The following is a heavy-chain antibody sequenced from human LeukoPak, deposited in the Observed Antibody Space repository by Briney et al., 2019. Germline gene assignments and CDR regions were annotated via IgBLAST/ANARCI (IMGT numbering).Heavy chain of an antibody. CDR2: IYYSGST. Sequence: SETLSLTCTVSGGSISSYNWSWLRQPPGKGLEWIGYIYYSGSTNYNPSLKSRVTISVDTSKNQFSLKLSSVTAADTAVYYCARDRAYCGGDCYSPETYYYYGMDVWGQGTTVTVSS. D-gene: IGHD2-21*02. CDR1: GGSISSYN. CDR3: ARDRAYCGGDCYSPETYYYYGMDV. J-gene: IGHJ6*02. V-gene: IGHV4-59*01.